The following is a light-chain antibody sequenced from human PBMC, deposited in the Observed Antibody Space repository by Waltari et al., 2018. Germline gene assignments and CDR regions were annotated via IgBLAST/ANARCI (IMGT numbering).Light chain of an antibody. CDR2: ANT. V-gene: IGLV1-44*01. Sequence: QSVLTQPPSASGTPGQRVPISCSGGSGNIGSHPVFWFSQPTGSAPKLLSYANTKRPSGVPDRFSASKSGSSASLAITGLQSEDEADYYCAAWDDSLSGLNWLFGGGTKLTVL. J-gene: IGLJ3*02. CDR1: SGNIGSHP. CDR3: AAWDDSLSGLNWL.